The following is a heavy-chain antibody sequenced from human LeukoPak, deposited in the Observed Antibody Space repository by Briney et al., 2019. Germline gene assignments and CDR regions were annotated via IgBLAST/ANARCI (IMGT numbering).Heavy chain of an antibody. CDR2: IYYSGST. Sequence: SETLSLTCTVSGGSINSHYWSWIRQPPGKGLEWIGYIYYSGSTNYNPSLKSRVTISVDTSKNQFSLKLSSVTAADTAVYYCARQLRVGRTLDYWGQGTLVTVSS. CDR3: ARQLRVGRTLDY. J-gene: IGHJ4*02. V-gene: IGHV4-59*11. D-gene: IGHD2-15*01. CDR1: GGSINSHY.